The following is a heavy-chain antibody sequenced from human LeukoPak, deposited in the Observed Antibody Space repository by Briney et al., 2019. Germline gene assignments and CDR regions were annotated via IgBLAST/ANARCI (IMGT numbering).Heavy chain of an antibody. CDR1: GFKFDDYS. Sequence: PGGSLRLSCAASGFKFDDYSMNWVRQAPGKGLEWVSYISSSGSTIYYADSVKGRFTISRDNAKNSLYLQMNSLRAEDTAVYYCLGIYDILTGYHPLGMDVWGKGTTVTISS. V-gene: IGHV3-48*04. D-gene: IGHD3-9*01. CDR2: ISSSGSTI. J-gene: IGHJ6*03. CDR3: LGIYDILTGYHPLGMDV.